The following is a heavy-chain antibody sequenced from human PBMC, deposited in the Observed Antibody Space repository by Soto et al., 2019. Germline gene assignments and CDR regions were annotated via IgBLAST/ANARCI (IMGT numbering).Heavy chain of an antibody. CDR1: GVTFGNYG. V-gene: IGHV3-30*03. Sequence: GGSLRLSCVVSGVTFGNYGMHWVRQCPGKGLEWLAGISFDATQTYYADPVRGRFAISRDNSKNTVYLEMNSLRNEDTALYYCARDSDPSMIPEILMDDFDYWGQRTQVTVSS. D-gene: IGHD3-16*01. CDR2: ISFDATQT. CDR3: ARDSDPSMIPEILMDDFDY. J-gene: IGHJ4*02.